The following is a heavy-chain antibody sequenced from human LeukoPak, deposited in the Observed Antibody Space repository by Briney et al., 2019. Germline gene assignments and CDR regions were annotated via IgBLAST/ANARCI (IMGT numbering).Heavy chain of an antibody. D-gene: IGHD3-10*01. Sequence: GGSLRLSCAASGFTFSNHGMNWVRQAPGKGLEWVSGISPSGDIRYYADSVKGRFTISRDNSKNTLYLQMNSLRAEDTAVYYCAKDRRAGSYDYWGQGTLVTVSS. CDR1: GFTFSNHG. V-gene: IGHV3-23*01. CDR3: AKDRRAGSYDY. J-gene: IGHJ4*02. CDR2: ISPSGDIR.